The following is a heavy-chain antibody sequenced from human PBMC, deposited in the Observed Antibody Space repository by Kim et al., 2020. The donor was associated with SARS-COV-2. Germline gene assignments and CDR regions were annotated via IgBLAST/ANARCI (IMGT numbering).Heavy chain of an antibody. Sequence: GGSLRLSCTASGFTFGDYAMSWFRQAPGKGLEWVGFIRSKAYGGTTEYAASVKGRFTISRDDSKSIAYLQMNSLKTEDTAVYYCTRSYCSGGSCYFFLDYWGQGTLVTVSS. J-gene: IGHJ4*02. CDR2: IRSKAYGGTT. CDR3: TRSYCSGGSCYFFLDY. D-gene: IGHD2-15*01. V-gene: IGHV3-49*03. CDR1: GFTFGDYA.